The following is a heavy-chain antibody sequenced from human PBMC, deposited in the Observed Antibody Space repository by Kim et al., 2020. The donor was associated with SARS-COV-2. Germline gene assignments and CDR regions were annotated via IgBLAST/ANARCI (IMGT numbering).Heavy chain of an antibody. Sequence: GGSLRLSCAASGFTFSSYSMNWVRQAPGKGLEWVSSISSSSSYIYYVDSVKGRFTISRDNAKNSLYLQMNSLRAEDTAVYYCARDLDILTGYCPFDYWGQGTLVTVSS. V-gene: IGHV3-21*01. CDR3: ARDLDILTGYCPFDY. CDR2: ISSSSSYI. D-gene: IGHD3-9*01. CDR1: GFTFSSYS. J-gene: IGHJ4*02.